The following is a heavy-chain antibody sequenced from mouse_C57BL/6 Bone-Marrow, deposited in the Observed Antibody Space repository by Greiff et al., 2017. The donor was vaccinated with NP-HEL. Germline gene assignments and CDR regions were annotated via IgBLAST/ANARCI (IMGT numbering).Heavy chain of an antibody. Sequence: EVKLVESGGGLVQPGGSLSLSCAAPGFTFTDYYMSWVRQPPGKAPEWLGFIRNKANGYTTEYSASVKGRFTISRDNSQSILYLQMNALRAEDSATYYCARSIYYDYADDPFYAMDYWGQGTSVTVSS. J-gene: IGHJ4*01. V-gene: IGHV7-3*01. D-gene: IGHD2-4*01. CDR1: GFTFTDYY. CDR2: IRNKANGYTT. CDR3: ARSIYYDYADDPFYAMDY.